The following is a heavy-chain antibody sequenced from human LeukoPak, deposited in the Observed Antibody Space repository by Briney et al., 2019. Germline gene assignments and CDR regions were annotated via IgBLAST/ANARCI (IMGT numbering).Heavy chain of an antibody. CDR1: GFTFDDYA. D-gene: IGHD4-11*01. CDR3: ARDPGAYSNYGFDY. V-gene: IGHV3-9*01. CDR2: ISWTSGSM. Sequence: GRSLRLSCAASGFTFDDYAMNWVRQAPGKGLEWVSGISWTSGSMGYADSVKGRFTISRDNAKNSLYLQMNSLRAEDTAVYYCARDPGAYSNYGFDYWGQGTLVTVSS. J-gene: IGHJ4*02.